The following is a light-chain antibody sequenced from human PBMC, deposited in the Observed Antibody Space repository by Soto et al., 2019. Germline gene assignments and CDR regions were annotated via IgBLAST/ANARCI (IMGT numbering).Light chain of an antibody. CDR3: HQFGYSPRT. Sequence: EIWLTQSPGTLSLSPGETATLSCRASQTVNSDYLAWFQQRPGQAPRLLIFATSRRATDIPDRFSGSGSGTDFTLAIRRLEPEDFAVYYCHQFGYSPRTFGQGTKVDIK. CDR2: ATS. CDR1: QTVNSDY. J-gene: IGKJ1*01. V-gene: IGKV3-20*01.